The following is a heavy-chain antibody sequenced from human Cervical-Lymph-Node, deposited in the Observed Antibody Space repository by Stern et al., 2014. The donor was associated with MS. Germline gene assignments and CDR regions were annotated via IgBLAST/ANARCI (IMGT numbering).Heavy chain of an antibody. D-gene: IGHD6-13*01. V-gene: IGHV3-30*18. Sequence: VPLVESGGGVVQPGGSLRLSCAASGFTFKNPGMHWVRQAPGKGLEWVAVISYDGISKYYADSVKGRVAISRDDSKNTVYLQMNSLKAEDTAVYYCAKDGAAATRAYYLDHWGQGTLVTVSS. CDR2: ISYDGISK. CDR3: AKDGAAATRAYYLDH. J-gene: IGHJ4*02. CDR1: GFTFKNPG.